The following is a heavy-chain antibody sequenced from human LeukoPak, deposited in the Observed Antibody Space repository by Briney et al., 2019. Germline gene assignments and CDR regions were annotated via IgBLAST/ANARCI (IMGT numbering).Heavy chain of an antibody. J-gene: IGHJ5*02. CDR1: GGTFSSYA. V-gene: IGHV1-69*05. D-gene: IGHD3-9*01. Sequence: ASVKVSCKASGGTFSSYAISGVRQAPGQGREWMGGIIPIFGTANYAQKFQGRVTITTDESTSTAYMELSSLRSEDTAVYYCARGPLRYFDWSQNWFDPWGQGTLVTVSS. CDR2: IIPIFGTA. CDR3: ARGPLRYFDWSQNWFDP.